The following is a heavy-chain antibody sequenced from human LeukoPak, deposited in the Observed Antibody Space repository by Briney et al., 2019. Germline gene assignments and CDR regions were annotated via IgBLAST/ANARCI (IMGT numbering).Heavy chain of an antibody. J-gene: IGHJ4*02. D-gene: IGHD6-6*01. CDR1: GGSFSGYY. CDR3: ARGGIAARLWDY. Sequence: KPSETLSLTCAVYGGSFSGYYWSWIRQPPGKGLEWIGEINHSGSTNYNPSLKSRVTISVDTSKNQFSLKLSSVTAADTAVYYCARGGIAARLWDYWGQGTLVTVS. CDR2: INHSGST. V-gene: IGHV4-34*01.